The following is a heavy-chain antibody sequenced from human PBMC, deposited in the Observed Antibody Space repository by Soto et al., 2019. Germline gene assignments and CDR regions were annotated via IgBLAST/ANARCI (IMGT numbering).Heavy chain of an antibody. CDR1: GYTFTDYY. J-gene: IGHJ4*02. CDR3: ERTPESAYHEY. D-gene: IGHD2-2*01. V-gene: IGHV1-2*02. Sequence: QVQLVQSGAEVKMPGASVKVSCKASGYTFTDYYVHWVRQAPGQGLEWVAWINPKTGSTHYAQKFQGRVTMTRDTSINTAYMEVTSMTSDDTAVYYCERTPESAYHEYWGQGTLVTVSS. CDR2: INPKTGST.